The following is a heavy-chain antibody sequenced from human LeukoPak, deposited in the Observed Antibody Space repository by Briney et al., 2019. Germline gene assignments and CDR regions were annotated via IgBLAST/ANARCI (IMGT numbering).Heavy chain of an antibody. Sequence: PGGSLRLSCAASGFTFSTYWMSWVRQAPGKGLEWVANIKQDGSEKYYVDSVKDRFTISRDNAKNSLCLQMNSLRVEDTAVYYCARNVYRTFDSWDQGTLVTVSS. D-gene: IGHD1-14*01. V-gene: IGHV3-7*01. CDR1: GFTFSTYW. J-gene: IGHJ4*02. CDR3: ARNVYRTFDS. CDR2: IKQDGSEK.